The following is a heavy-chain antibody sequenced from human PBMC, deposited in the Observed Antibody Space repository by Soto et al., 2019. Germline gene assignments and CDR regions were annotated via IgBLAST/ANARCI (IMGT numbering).Heavy chain of an antibody. CDR2: IKQDGSEK. CDR3: ARMTTNWFDP. D-gene: IGHD4-17*01. J-gene: IGHJ5*02. V-gene: IGHV3-7*01. CDR1: GFTFSSYW. Sequence: PGGSLRLSCAASGFTFSSYWMSWVRQAPGKGLEWVANIKQDGSEKYSVESLKGRFTFSRDNAKNSLYLQMTSLRAEDTAVYYCARMTTNWFDPWGQGTLVTVSS.